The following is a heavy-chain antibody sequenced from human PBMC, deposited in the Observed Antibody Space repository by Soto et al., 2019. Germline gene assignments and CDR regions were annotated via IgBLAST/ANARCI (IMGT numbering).Heavy chain of an antibody. CDR3: ARREYSYGFFDN. V-gene: IGHV5-51*01. D-gene: IGHD4-4*01. CDR2: IYPDDSES. Sequence: GESLKISCQTSGYTFTNYWIAWVRQMPGKGLEWMGIIYPDDSESRDSPSFQGDVTISVDKSTTTAYLEWSSLKASDTAVYYCARREYSYGFFDNWGQGTKVTVSS. CDR1: GYTFTNYW. J-gene: IGHJ4*02.